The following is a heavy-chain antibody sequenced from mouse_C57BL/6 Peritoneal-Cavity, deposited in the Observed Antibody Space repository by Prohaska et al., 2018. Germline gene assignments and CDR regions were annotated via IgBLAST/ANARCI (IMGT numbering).Heavy chain of an antibody. Sequence: KASGYNFTDYYINWVKQRTGQGLEWIGWIVPGSGSTYYNEKFKGKATLTVDKSSSTAYMLLSSLTSEDSAVYFCARYYAMDYWGQGTSVTVSS. CDR3: ARYYAMDY. CDR2: IVPGSGST. CDR1: GYNFTDYY. V-gene: IGHV1-75*01. J-gene: IGHJ4*01.